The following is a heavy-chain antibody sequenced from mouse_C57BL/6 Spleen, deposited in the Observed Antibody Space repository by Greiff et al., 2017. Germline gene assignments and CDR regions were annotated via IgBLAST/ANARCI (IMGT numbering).Heavy chain of an antibody. Sequence: EVHLVESGGGLVQPGGSLKLSCAASGFTFSDYYMHWVRQTPEQRLEWVAYISNGGGSTYYPDAVQGRFTISRDNAKNTLYLQMRRLKSADPAIYYCARPKLGNYAMDYWGQGTSVTV. J-gene: IGHJ4*01. D-gene: IGHD4-1*01. V-gene: IGHV5-12*01. CDR2: ISNGGGST. CDR1: GFTFSDYY. CDR3: ARPKLGNYAMDY.